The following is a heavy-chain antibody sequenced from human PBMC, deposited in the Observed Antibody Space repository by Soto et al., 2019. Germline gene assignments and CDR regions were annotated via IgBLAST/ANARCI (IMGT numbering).Heavy chain of an antibody. CDR3: ASLYYDILTGYSIRPYYYYYGMDV. CDR1: GGSISSSSYY. CDR2: IYYSGST. J-gene: IGHJ6*02. Sequence: PSETLSLTCTVSGGSISSSSYYWGWIRQPPGKGLEWIGSIYYSGSTYYNPSLKSRVTISVDTSKNQFSLKLSSVTAADTAVYYCASLYYDILTGYSIRPYYYYYGMDVWGQGTTVTVSS. D-gene: IGHD3-9*01. V-gene: IGHV4-39*01.